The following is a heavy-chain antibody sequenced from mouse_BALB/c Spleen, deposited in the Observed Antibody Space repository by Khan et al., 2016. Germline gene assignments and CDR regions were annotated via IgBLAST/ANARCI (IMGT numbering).Heavy chain of an antibody. CDR3: ARGLYDGDF. V-gene: IGHV1-77*01. CDR2: IFPGSGST. D-gene: IGHD2-3*01. CDR1: GYTITDYV. J-gene: IGHJ2*01. Sequence: VQLQESGPELVKPGASVKMSCKASGYTITDYVITWVKQRTGQGLEWIGEIFPGSGSTYYHEKFKGKATLTADKSSNTVYMQVSSLTSEDSAVYFCARGLYDGDFWGQGTTLTVSS.